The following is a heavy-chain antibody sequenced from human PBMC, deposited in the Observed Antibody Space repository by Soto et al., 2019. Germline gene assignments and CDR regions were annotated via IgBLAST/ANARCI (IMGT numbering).Heavy chain of an antibody. CDR2: MYNTGST. J-gene: IGHJ6*02. CDR1: GGSFSSSSYY. D-gene: IGHD2-21*02. V-gene: IGHV4-61*01. CDR3: ARDLWGYCGTDCYPLDV. Sequence: KTSETLSLTCTVSGGSFSSSSYYWGWIRQPPGKGLEWIGYMYNTGSTVYNPSFKSRVTISVDTSKNQFSLKLNSVTAADTAVYYCARDLWGYCGTDCYPLDVWGQGTTVTVSS.